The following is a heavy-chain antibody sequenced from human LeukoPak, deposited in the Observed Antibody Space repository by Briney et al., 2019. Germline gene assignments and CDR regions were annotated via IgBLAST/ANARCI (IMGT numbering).Heavy chain of an antibody. D-gene: IGHD4-17*01. CDR3: ARQPTVTGGFDAFDI. Sequence: AESLKISCKGSGYSFTSYWIGWVRQMPGKGLEWMGIIYPGDSDTRYSPSFQGQVTISADKSISTAYLQWSSLKASDTAMYYCARQPTVTGGFDAFDIWGQGTMVTVSS. J-gene: IGHJ3*02. V-gene: IGHV5-51*01. CDR1: GYSFTSYW. CDR2: IYPGDSDT.